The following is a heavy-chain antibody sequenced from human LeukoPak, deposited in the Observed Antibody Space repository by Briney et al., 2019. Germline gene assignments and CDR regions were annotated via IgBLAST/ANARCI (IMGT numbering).Heavy chain of an antibody. D-gene: IGHD5-12*01. CDR3: ARASTDIVATIGGDYYYYYYMDV. CDR2: TYYRSKWYK. V-gene: IGHV6-1*01. J-gene: IGHJ6*03. CDR1: GDSVSINSAA. Sequence: SQTLSLTCAISGDSVSINSAAWNWIRQSPSRGLEWLGRTYYRSKWYKYYAVSVKSRITINPDTSKNQFSLQLNSVTPEDTAVYYCARASTDIVATIGGDYYYYYYMDVWGKGTTVTVSS.